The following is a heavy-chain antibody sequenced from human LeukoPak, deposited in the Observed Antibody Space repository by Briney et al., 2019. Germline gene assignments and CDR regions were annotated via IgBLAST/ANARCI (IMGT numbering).Heavy chain of an antibody. CDR3: AKLREWELPDLFDY. Sequence: PGGSLRLSCAASGFTFSTYGMSWVRQAPGKGLEWVSGISGSGGSRFYTDSVKGRFTTSRDNSKNTLYLQMNSLRAEDTAVYYCAKLREWELPDLFDYWGQGTLVTVSS. J-gene: IGHJ4*02. D-gene: IGHD1-26*01. CDR1: GFTFSTYG. V-gene: IGHV3-23*01. CDR2: ISGSGGSR.